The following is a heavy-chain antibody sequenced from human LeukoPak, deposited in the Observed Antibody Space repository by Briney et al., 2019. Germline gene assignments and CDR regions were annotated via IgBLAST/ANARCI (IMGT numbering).Heavy chain of an antibody. CDR3: ARVGSSADTAYYYYMDV. D-gene: IGHD2-2*01. Sequence: ASVKVSCKASGYTFTSYYMHWVRQAPGQGLEWMGIINPSGGSTSYAQNFQGRVTMTRDMCTSTVYMELSSLRSEDTAVYYCARVGSSADTAYYYYMDVWGKGTTVTVSS. V-gene: IGHV1-46*01. CDR2: INPSGGST. CDR1: GYTFTSYY. J-gene: IGHJ6*03.